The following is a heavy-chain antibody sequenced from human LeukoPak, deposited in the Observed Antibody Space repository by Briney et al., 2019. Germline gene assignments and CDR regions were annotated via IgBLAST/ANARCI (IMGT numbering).Heavy chain of an antibody. CDR3: TMIRPDY. Sequence: PGGSLRLSCEASGFTFSSYWMHWVRQGPGKGLVWVARIKSDVSSTDYADSVKGRFTISRDNAKNKLYLQMNSLRAEDTGVYYCTMIRPDYWGQGTLVTVSS. CDR2: IKSDVSST. J-gene: IGHJ4*02. CDR1: GFTFSSYW. D-gene: IGHD3-10*01. V-gene: IGHV3-74*01.